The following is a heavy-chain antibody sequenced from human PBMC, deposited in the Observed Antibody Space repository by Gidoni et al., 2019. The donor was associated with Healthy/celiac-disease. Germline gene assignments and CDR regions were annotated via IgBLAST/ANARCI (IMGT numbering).Heavy chain of an antibody. CDR1: GGTFSLYA. V-gene: IGHV1-69*01. Sequence: QVQLVQSGAEVKKPGSSVKVPCKASGGTFSLYAISWVRQAPGQGLEWMGGIIPIFGTANDAQKFQGRVTITADESTSTAYMELSSLRSEDTAVYYCARDLHCSSTSCYNPPFWGQGTLVTVSS. CDR2: IIPIFGTA. D-gene: IGHD2-2*02. J-gene: IGHJ4*02. CDR3: ARDLHCSSTSCYNPPF.